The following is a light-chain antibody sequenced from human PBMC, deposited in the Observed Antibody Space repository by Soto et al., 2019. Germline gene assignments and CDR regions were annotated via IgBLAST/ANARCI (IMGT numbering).Light chain of an antibody. Sequence: QSALTQPASVSGSPEQSITISCTGTSSDVGSYNLVSWYQQHPGKAPKVMIYEATKRPSGVSNRVSGSKSGKTASLTISGLQAEDEADYYCCAYAGSGTVVFGGGTKLTVL. CDR3: CAYAGSGTVV. CDR1: SSDVGSYNL. J-gene: IGLJ3*02. CDR2: EAT. V-gene: IGLV2-23*01.